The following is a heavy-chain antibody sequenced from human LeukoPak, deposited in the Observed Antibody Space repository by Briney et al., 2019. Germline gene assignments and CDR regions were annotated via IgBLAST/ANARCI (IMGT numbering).Heavy chain of an antibody. J-gene: IGHJ4*02. CDR1: GGSIRSYY. Sequence: NPSETLSLTCTVSGGSIRSYYWSWIRQPAGKGLEWIGRIYTSGSTTYNSSLKSRVTMSVDTSKNQFSLKLSSVTAADTAVYYCASGGLRYSGTYWGQGTLVTVSS. V-gene: IGHV4-4*07. D-gene: IGHD1-26*01. CDR3: ASGGLRYSGTY. CDR2: IYTSGST.